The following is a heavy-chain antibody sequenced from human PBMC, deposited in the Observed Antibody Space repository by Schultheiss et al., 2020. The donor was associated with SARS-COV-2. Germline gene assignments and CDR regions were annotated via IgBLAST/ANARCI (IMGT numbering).Heavy chain of an antibody. CDR2: IYYSGST. D-gene: IGHD6-6*01. J-gene: IGHJ6*02. V-gene: IGHV4-30-4*08. CDR3: ARGRNIESIAARKDGMDV. Sequence: SQTLSLTCTVSGGSISSGGYYWSWIRQHPGKGLEWIGYIYYSGSTYYNPSLKSRVTISVDTSKNQFSLKLSSVTAADTAVYYCARGRNIESIAARKDGMDVWGQGTTVTVSS. CDR1: GGSISSGGYY.